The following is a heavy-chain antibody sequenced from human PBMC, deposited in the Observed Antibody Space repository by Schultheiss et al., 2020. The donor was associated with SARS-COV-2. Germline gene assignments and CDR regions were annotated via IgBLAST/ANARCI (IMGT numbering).Heavy chain of an antibody. CDR1: GFTFNNYA. CDR3: ARADDYGGNSLDH. Sequence: GGSLRLSCAASGFTFNNYAMSWVRQAPGKGLEWVAFIRYDGSNKYYADSVKGRFTISRDNSRNTLYLQMNSLRVEDTAIYYCARADDYGGNSLDHWGQGTLVTVSS. CDR2: IRYDGSNK. J-gene: IGHJ4*02. D-gene: IGHD4-23*01. V-gene: IGHV3-30*02.